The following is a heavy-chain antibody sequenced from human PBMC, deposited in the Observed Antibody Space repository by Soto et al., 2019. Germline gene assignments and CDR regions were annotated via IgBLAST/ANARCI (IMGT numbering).Heavy chain of an antibody. CDR2: LSYDGSNE. CDR1: GFTFSSYG. V-gene: IGHV3-33*05. Sequence: QVQLVESGGGVVQPGTSLRLSCAASGFTFSSYGLHWVRQAPGKGLEWVAVLSYDGSNEFYGDSVKGRFTISRDNSKKTLYLQMNSLRAEDTAVYYCAKWFGEPYYYYFYMDVWGKGTTVTVSS. J-gene: IGHJ6*03. CDR3: AKWFGEPYYYYFYMDV. D-gene: IGHD3-10*01.